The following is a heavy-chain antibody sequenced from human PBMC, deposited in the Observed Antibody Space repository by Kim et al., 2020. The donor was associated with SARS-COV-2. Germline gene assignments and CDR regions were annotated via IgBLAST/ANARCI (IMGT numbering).Heavy chain of an antibody. D-gene: IGHD6-6*01. CDR2: IYYSGST. J-gene: IGHJ4*02. Sequence: SETLSLTCTVSGGSISTSSYYWSWIRQPPGKGLEWIGSIYYSGSTYYNPSLKSRVTISVDTSKNQFSVKLSSVTAADTAVYYCATSYSSSSGRDYWGQGTLVTVSS. V-gene: IGHV4-39*01. CDR3: ATSYSSSSGRDY. CDR1: GGSISTSSYY.